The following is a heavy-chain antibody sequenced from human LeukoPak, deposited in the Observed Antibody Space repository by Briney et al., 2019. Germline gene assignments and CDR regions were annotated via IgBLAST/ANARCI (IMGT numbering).Heavy chain of an antibody. D-gene: IGHD3-22*01. CDR2: IYSGGGS. Sequence: GGSLRLSCAASGFTVRTNYMSWARQAPGKGLEWVSLIYSGGGSYTADSVKGRFTISKDNSKNTLYLQMNSLKPEDTAVYYCARGDDTSGHYSVDYWGQGTLVTVSS. CDR1: GFTVRTNY. J-gene: IGHJ4*02. CDR3: ARGDDTSGHYSVDY. V-gene: IGHV3-66*02.